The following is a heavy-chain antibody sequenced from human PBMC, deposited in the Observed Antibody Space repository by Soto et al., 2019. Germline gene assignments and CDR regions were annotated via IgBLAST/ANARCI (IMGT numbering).Heavy chain of an antibody. Sequence: GESLKISCXGSGYSFTSYWIGWVRQMPGKGLEWMGIIYPGDSDTRYSPSFQGQVTISADKSISTAYLQWSSLKASDTAMYYCARIQLEPPLYYYYYGMDVWGQGTTVTVSS. D-gene: IGHD1-1*01. J-gene: IGHJ6*02. V-gene: IGHV5-51*01. CDR1: GYSFTSYW. CDR2: IYPGDSDT. CDR3: ARIQLEPPLYYYYYGMDV.